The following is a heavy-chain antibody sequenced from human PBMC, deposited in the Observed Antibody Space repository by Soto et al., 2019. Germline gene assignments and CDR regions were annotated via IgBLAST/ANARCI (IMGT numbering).Heavy chain of an antibody. J-gene: IGHJ4*02. CDR1: GFNFRIYA. V-gene: IGHV3-23*01. Sequence: GGSLRLSCAASGFNFRIYAMNWVRQAPGKGLEWVSVMIGDGTSWDYADSVRGRFTISRDNSKNTLYLQMNSLRAEDTAVYYCAKDLRPDGRYDLDYWGQGTLVTVSS. D-gene: IGHD1-26*01. CDR3: AKDLRPDGRYDLDY. CDR2: MIGDGTSW.